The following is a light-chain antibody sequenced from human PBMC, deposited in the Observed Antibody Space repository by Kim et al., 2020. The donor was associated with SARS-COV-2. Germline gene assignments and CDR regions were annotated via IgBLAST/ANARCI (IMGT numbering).Light chain of an antibody. Sequence: PAYIPCRSIQILLNSTGYDYLDWYLQKPGQSPQLLIYLGSNRASGVPDRFSGSGSGTDFTLKISRVEAEDVGVYYCMQALQTPLTFGQGTKVDIK. CDR1: QILLNSTGYDY. J-gene: IGKJ1*01. CDR3: MQALQTPLT. CDR2: LGS. V-gene: IGKV2-28*01.